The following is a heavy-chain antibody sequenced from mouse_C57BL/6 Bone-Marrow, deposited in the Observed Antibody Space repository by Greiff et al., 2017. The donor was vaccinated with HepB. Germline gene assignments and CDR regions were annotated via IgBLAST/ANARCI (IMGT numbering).Heavy chain of an antibody. Sequence: QVQLQQPGAELVRPGSSVKLSCKASGYTFTSYWMHWVKQRPLQGLEWIGNIDPSDSETHYNQKFKDKATLTVDKSSSTAYMQLSSLTSEDSAVYYCAKTYYSNYDAMDYWGQGTSVTVSS. CDR1: GYTFTSYW. CDR2: IDPSDSET. V-gene: IGHV1-52*01. CDR3: AKTYYSNYDAMDY. J-gene: IGHJ4*01. D-gene: IGHD2-5*01.